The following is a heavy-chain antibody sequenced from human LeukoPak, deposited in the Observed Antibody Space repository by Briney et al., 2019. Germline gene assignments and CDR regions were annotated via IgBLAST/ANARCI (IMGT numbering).Heavy chain of an antibody. CDR1: EFTVSNSY. Sequence: GGSLRLSCAASEFTVSNSYMSWVRQAPGKGLEWISVIYVGGNTYYADSAKGRFTISRDNSKNTLYLQMNSLRAEDTAVYYCARADTDYYDSSGYSVYWGQGTLVTVSS. V-gene: IGHV3-66*01. D-gene: IGHD3-22*01. CDR3: ARADTDYYDSSGYSVY. J-gene: IGHJ4*02. CDR2: IYVGGNT.